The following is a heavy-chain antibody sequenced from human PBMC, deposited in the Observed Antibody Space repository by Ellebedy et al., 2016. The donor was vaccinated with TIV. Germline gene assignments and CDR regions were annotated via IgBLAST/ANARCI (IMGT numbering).Heavy chain of an antibody. CDR1: GFSFRSYW. CDR2: IYQDGSAH. Sequence: GESLKISCVASGFSFRSYWMSWVRQAPGKGLEWVANIYQDGSAHYYADSVKGRFTISRDNAKNSLFLQMNSLRVEDTAVYYCARRGSYGDYAVQINSWFDSWGRGTLVTVSS. V-gene: IGHV3-7*01. D-gene: IGHD4-17*01. CDR3: ARRGSYGDYAVQINSWFDS. J-gene: IGHJ5*01.